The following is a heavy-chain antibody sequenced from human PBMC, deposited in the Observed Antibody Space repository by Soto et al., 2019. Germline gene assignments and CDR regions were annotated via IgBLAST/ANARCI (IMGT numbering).Heavy chain of an antibody. D-gene: IGHD2-21*02. V-gene: IGHV3-11*06. Sequence: GGSLRLSCAASGFTFSDYYMSWIRQAPGKGLEWVSYISSSSSYTNYADSVKGRFTISRDNAKNSLYLQMNSLRAEDTAVYYCARDRGYCGGDCYSLEFDYWGQGTLVTVSS. J-gene: IGHJ4*02. CDR3: ARDRGYCGGDCYSLEFDY. CDR1: GFTFSDYY. CDR2: ISSSSSYT.